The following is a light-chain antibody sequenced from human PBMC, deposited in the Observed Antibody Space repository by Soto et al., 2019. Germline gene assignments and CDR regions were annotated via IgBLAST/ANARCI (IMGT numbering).Light chain of an antibody. V-gene: IGKV3-15*01. CDR3: QQRGNWPPT. CDR1: QSVSSN. J-gene: IGKJ3*01. Sequence: EIVLTQSPATLSVSPGERATLSCRASQSVSSNLAWYQQKPGQAPKLLISGASTRATGVPDRFSGSGSGTEFTLTISSLDPEDFAVYYCQQRGNWPPTFGPGTKVDIK. CDR2: GAS.